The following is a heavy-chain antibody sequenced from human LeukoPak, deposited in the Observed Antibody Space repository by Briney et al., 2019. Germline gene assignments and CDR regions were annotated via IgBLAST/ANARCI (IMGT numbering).Heavy chain of an antibody. D-gene: IGHD5-18*01. V-gene: IGHV3-23*01. CDR2: LISSGTTT. J-gene: IGHJ4*02. Sequence: GGSLRLSCAASGFAFSSYAMSWVRQAPGKGLEWVSSLISSGTTTYYADSVKGRFTISRDNSKNTVHLQMDSLRAEDLAVYYCAKNAGYSYGLYYFDYWGQGTLVTVSS. CDR3: AKNAGYSYGLYYFDY. CDR1: GFAFSSYA.